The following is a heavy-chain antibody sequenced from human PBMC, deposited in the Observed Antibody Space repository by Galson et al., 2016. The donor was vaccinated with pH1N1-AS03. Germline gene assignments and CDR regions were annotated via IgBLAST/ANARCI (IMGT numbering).Heavy chain of an antibody. CDR2: ISSSGDTI. CDR3: ARGRLHNSFDM. CDR1: GFTLSGYS. D-gene: IGHD5-24*01. Sequence: SLRLSCAASGFTLSGYSMDWVRQAPGRGLEWVSFISSSGDTIYYVDSVKGRFTISRDNAKNSLYLQMNSLRAEDTAVYYCARGRLHNSFDMWGQGTVVTVSS. J-gene: IGHJ3*02. V-gene: IGHV3-48*04.